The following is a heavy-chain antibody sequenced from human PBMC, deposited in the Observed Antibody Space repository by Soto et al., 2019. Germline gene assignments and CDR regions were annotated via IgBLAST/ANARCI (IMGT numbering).Heavy chain of an antibody. V-gene: IGHV4-31*03. J-gene: IGHJ4*02. CDR1: GGSISSRDYY. CDR3: ARPPENYYGSGSYFFDY. CDR2: IYYSGNT. D-gene: IGHD3-10*01. Sequence: QVQLRESGPGLVKPSQTLSLTCTISGGSISSRDYYWSWIRQHAGKGLEWIGYIYYSGNTNYNPSLKSRVTISVDTSKNHFSLKLSSVTAADTAVYYCARPPENYYGSGSYFFDYWGQGTLVTVSS.